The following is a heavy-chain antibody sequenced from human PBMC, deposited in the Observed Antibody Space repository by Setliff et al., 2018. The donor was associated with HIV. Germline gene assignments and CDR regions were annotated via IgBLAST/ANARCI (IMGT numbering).Heavy chain of an antibody. D-gene: IGHD3-16*01. CDR3: AKGVKWLDP. CDR1: GLTVSDTH. V-gene: IGHV3-53*01. J-gene: IGHJ5*02. Sequence: GGSLRLSCAASGLTVSDTHMTWVRQAPGKGLEWVSFIYSDGRTYYAESVKGRFTISRDDSKNTLYLQMHSLRVEDTAAYYCAKGVKWLDPWGQGIQVTVSS. CDR2: IYSDGRT.